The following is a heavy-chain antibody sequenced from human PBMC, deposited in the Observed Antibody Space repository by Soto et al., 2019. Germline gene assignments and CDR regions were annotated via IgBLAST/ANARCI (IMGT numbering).Heavy chain of an antibody. Sequence: QVQLVQSGAEVKKPGASVKVSCKASGYTFTSYGISWVRQAPGQGLEWMGWISAYNGNTNYAQKLQGRVTMTTDTSTSTADMELRSLRSDDTAVYYCARNLWFGELLIDAFDIWGQGTMVTVSS. CDR2: ISAYNGNT. V-gene: IGHV1-18*01. J-gene: IGHJ3*02. CDR1: GYTFTSYG. D-gene: IGHD3-10*01. CDR3: ARNLWFGELLIDAFDI.